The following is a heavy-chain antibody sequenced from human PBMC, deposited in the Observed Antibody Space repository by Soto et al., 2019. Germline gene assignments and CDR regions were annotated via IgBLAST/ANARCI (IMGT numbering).Heavy chain of an antibody. CDR1: GLTVSTNY. CDR3: ARDYDTSRGDWAYYGIDV. V-gene: IGHV3-66*01. J-gene: IGHJ6*02. CDR2: IYYGGTT. D-gene: IGHD3-9*01. Sequence: EVQLVESGGGLVQPGGSLRISCAASGLTVSTNYMSWVRQAPGKGLEWVSIIYYGGTTYYADSVKGRFTISRDDSKNTLYLQMPSLRADDTAVYYCARDYDTSRGDWAYYGIDVWGQGTTVTVSS.